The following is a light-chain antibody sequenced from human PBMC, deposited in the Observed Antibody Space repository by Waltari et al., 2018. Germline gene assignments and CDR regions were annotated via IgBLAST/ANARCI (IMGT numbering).Light chain of an antibody. CDR2: DVS. Sequence: QSALTQPASVSGSPGQSITISCTGTNSDVGFYNYVSWYQQHPGKPPKLLIYDVSVRPSGVSNRFSGSKSGNTASLTISGLQAEDEADYYCNSYTGSSSWVFGGGTRLTVL. CDR1: NSDVGFYNY. J-gene: IGLJ3*02. CDR3: NSYTGSSSWV. V-gene: IGLV2-14*03.